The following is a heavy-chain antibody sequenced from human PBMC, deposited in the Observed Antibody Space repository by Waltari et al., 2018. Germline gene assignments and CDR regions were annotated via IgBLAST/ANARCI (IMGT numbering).Heavy chain of an antibody. V-gene: IGHV4-59*08. J-gene: IGHJ1*01. D-gene: IGHD5-12*01. CDR3: ARHLRVADGYNYPFAF. Sequence: QVQLQESGPRLVRPSDTLSLTCSVSGLSVTGYYWSWIRQPPGKGLEWMGYIYYTGTTKYNPSYASRGTIPVDTSQHQVSLRVRSVTAAHTAIYFGARHLRVADGYNYPFAFGVRGILAPVSS. CDR2: IYYTGTT. CDR1: GLSVTGYY.